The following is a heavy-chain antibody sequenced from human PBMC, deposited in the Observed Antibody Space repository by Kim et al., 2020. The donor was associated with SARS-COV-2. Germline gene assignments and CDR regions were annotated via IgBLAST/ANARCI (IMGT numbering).Heavy chain of an antibody. D-gene: IGHD1-20*01. CDR1: GFTFSNYA. CDR3: AKGRYNWNPGDYFDS. J-gene: IGHJ4*02. V-gene: IGHV3-23*01. Sequence: GGSLRLSCAASGFTFSNYAMSWVRQTPGKGLEWVSAISGGGSAYYADSVRGRFTISRDNSNNTLFLQMNSLRAEDTALYYCAKGRYNWNPGDYFDSWGQGILVPVSS. CDR2: ISGGGSA.